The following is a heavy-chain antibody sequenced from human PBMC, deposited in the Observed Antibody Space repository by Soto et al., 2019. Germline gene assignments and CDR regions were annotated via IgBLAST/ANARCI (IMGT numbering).Heavy chain of an antibody. Sequence: GGSLRLSCAASGFTFSSYSMNWVRQAPGKGLEWVSSISSSSSYIYYADSVKGRFTISRDNAKNSLYLQMNSLRAEDTAVYYCARAKTYYYGSGSYSDAFDIWGQGTMVTVSS. D-gene: IGHD3-10*01. CDR1: GFTFSSYS. J-gene: IGHJ3*02. V-gene: IGHV3-21*01. CDR3: ARAKTYYYGSGSYSDAFDI. CDR2: ISSSSSYI.